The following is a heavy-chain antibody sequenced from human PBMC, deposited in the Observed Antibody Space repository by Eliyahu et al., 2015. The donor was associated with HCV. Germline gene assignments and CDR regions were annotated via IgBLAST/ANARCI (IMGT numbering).Heavy chain of an antibody. D-gene: IGHD3-10*01. J-gene: IGHJ2*01. CDR1: GGXXSGXX. V-gene: IGHV4-59*01. CDR2: IXYSGNT. CDR3: ARRGLWFGESLEGWHFDL. Sequence: QVQLQESGPGLVKPSETLSLTCXVSGGXXSGXXWSWIRQPPGKGLEWIGYIXYSGNTNYNPSLKSRVTISLDTSQNHFXLWLSSVTAADTAIYYCARRGLWFGESLEGWHFDLWGRGTLVTVSS.